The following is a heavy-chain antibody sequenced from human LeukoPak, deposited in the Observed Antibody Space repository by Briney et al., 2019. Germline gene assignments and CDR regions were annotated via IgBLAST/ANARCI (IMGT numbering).Heavy chain of an antibody. V-gene: IGHV4-34*01. D-gene: IGHD3-10*01. Sequence: SETLSLTCTVYGGSLSNYYWSWIRQPPGKGLEWIGEIKPGGITNYNPSLKSRVTISLDTSKNQLSLKLISATAADTAVYYCVRVFSGVVGDYWGQGTLVTVSS. CDR3: VRVFSGVVGDY. CDR1: GGSLSNYY. CDR2: IKPGGIT. J-gene: IGHJ4*02.